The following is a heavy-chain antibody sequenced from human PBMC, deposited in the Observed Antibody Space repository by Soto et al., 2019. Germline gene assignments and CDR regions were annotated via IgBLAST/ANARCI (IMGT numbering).Heavy chain of an antibody. Sequence: QVQRVQSGAEVKKPGSSVKVSCKASGGTFSSYAISWVRQAPGQGLEWMGGIIPIFGTANYAQKLHGRVTTTAAEYTSTAYMELRSLRAEYRAVYYCASGLAVDDGYWGQGTLVTVSS. D-gene: IGHD6-19*01. J-gene: IGHJ4*02. V-gene: IGHV1-69*01. CDR1: GGTFSSYA. CDR3: ASGLAVDDGY. CDR2: IIPIFGTA.